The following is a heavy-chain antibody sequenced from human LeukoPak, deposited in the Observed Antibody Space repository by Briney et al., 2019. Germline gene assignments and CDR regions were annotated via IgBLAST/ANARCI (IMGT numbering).Heavy chain of an antibody. CDR1: EFTFSNYG. V-gene: IGHV3-33*01. J-gene: IGHJ5*02. CDR3: ARHTSLDYGDYRTNWFDP. CDR2: ILYDGGNK. Sequence: PGGSLSLSCAASEFTFSNYGMHWVRHAPGKGLEWVAVILYDGGNKYYADYAKGRFTISRDNSKNTLYLQMNSLRAEDTAVYYCARHTSLDYGDYRTNWFDPWGQGTLVTVSS. D-gene: IGHD4-17*01.